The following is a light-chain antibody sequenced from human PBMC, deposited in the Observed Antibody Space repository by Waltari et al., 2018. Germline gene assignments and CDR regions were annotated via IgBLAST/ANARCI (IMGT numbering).Light chain of an antibody. J-gene: IGKJ2*01. CDR2: GAS. V-gene: IGKV3-20*01. CDR3: QQYGSSIMYT. CDR1: QRLTKNY. Sequence: RASQRLTKNYLAWYQQKPGQAPRLLIYGASSRAADIPDRFSGSGSGTDFTLTISRLEPEDFAVYYCQQYGSSIMYTFGQGTKLEIK.